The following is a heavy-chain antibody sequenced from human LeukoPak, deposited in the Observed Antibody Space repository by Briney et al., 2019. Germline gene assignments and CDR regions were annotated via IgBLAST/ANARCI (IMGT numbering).Heavy chain of an antibody. J-gene: IGHJ4*02. Sequence: ASVTVSCKASGYTFTSYYMNWVRQAPGQGLEWMGWINPNSGGTNYARKFQGRVTMTRDTSISTAYMELSRLRSDDTAVYYCARDYGGNSGQWSDYWGQGTLVTVSS. CDR1: GYTFTSYY. CDR2: INPNSGGT. CDR3: ARDYGGNSGQWSDY. D-gene: IGHD4-23*01. V-gene: IGHV1-2*02.